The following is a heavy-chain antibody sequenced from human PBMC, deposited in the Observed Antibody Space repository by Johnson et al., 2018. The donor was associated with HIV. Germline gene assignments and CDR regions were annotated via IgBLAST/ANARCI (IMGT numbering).Heavy chain of an antibody. CDR3: ATSTASDALDI. CDR2: IYSGGST. J-gene: IGHJ3*02. D-gene: IGHD1-1*01. CDR1: GFTFSSYA. Sequence: LGVSCAASGFTFSSYAMHWVRQAPGKGLEWVSVIYSGGSTYHADSVRGRFTISRDNSKNTLYLQMNSLRADDTAMYYCATSTASDALDIWGQGTMVTVSS. V-gene: IGHV3-NL1*01.